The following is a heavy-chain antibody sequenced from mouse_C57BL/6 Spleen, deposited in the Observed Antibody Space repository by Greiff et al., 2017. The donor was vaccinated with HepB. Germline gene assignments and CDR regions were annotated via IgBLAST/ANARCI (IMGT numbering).Heavy chain of an antibody. Sequence: QLQQSGPELVKPGASVKISCKASGYAFSSSWMNWVKQRPGKGLEWIGRIYPGDGDTNYNGKFKGKATLTADKSSSTAYMQLSSLTSEDSAVYFCARGGYDVGFAYWGQGTLVTVSA. CDR1: GYAFSSSW. CDR2: IYPGDGDT. D-gene: IGHD2-12*01. CDR3: ARGGYDVGFAY. V-gene: IGHV1-82*01. J-gene: IGHJ3*01.